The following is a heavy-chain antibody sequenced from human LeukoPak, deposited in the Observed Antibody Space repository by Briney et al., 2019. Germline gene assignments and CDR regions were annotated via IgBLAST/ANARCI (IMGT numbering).Heavy chain of an antibody. Sequence: SETLSLTCAVYGGSFSGYYWSCIRQPPGKGLEWIGEINHSGSTNYNPSLKSRVTISVDTSKNQFSLKLSSVTAADTAVYYCASRTTVTTRYYYYYYMDVWGKGTTVTVSS. CDR1: GGSFSGYY. D-gene: IGHD4-11*01. J-gene: IGHJ6*03. V-gene: IGHV4-34*01. CDR3: ASRTTVTTRYYYYYYMDV. CDR2: INHSGST.